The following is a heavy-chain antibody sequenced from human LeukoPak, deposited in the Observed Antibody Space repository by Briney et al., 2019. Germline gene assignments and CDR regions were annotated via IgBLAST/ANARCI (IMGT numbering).Heavy chain of an antibody. J-gene: IGHJ4*02. CDR3: ARSARVEPGTGYYLDS. Sequence: SETLSLTCTVSGGSINGYFWSWMRQPAGKGLEWIGRILTNGNTDYNPSLNSRVTMSMDTSRNQFSLKLRSVSAADTAVYYCARSARVEPGTGYYLDSWGRGTLVTVSS. CDR1: GGSINGYF. CDR2: ILTNGNT. D-gene: IGHD2-15*01. V-gene: IGHV4-4*07.